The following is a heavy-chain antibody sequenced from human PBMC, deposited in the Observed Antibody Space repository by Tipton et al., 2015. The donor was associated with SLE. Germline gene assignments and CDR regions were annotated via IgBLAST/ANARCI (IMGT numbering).Heavy chain of an antibody. CDR1: GGSISSGSYY. J-gene: IGHJ4*02. V-gene: IGHV4-61*09. CDR2: IYTSGST. CDR3: AGRGYSSSWYYFDY. D-gene: IGHD6-13*01. Sequence: TLSLTCTVSGGSISSGSYYWSWIRQPAGKGLEWIGHIYTSGSTNYNPSLKSRVTISVDTSKNQFSLKLSSVTAADTAVYYCAGRGYSSSWYYFDYWGQGTLVTVSS.